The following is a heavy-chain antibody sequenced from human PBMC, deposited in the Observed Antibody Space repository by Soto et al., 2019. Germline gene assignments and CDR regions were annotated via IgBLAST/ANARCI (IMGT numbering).Heavy chain of an antibody. CDR3: ARDQRFLDLYYYYGMDV. D-gene: IGHD3-3*01. CDR1: GFTFSSYA. J-gene: IGHJ6*02. CDR2: ISYDGNNK. V-gene: IGHV3-30-3*01. Sequence: PGGSLRLSCAASGFTFSSYAMHWVRQAPGKGLEWVAIISYDGNNKYYADSVKGRFTISRDNSKNTLYLQMNSLRAEDTAVYYCARDQRFLDLYYYYGMDVWGQGTTVTVSS.